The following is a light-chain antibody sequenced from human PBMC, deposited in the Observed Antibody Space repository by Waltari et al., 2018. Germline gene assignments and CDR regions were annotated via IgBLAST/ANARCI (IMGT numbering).Light chain of an antibody. CDR1: QSLVYSDGNTY. J-gene: IGKJ2*01. Sequence: DVVMTQSPLSLPVTLGQPASISCRSSQSLVYSDGNTYLNWFQQRPGQSPRRLSYKVSNRDSGVPDRFSGSGSGTDFTLKISRVEAEEVGVYYCMQASRNTFGQGTKLEIK. V-gene: IGKV2-30*01. CDR2: KVS. CDR3: MQASRNT.